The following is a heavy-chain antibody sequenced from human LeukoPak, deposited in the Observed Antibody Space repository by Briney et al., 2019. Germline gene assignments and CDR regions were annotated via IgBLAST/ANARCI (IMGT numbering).Heavy chain of an antibody. CDR2: ISAYNGNT. V-gene: IGHV1-18*01. D-gene: IGHD3-10*01. J-gene: IGHJ4*02. CDR3: ARLIRGYYGSGGRFDY. Sequence: ASVKVSCKASGYTFTSYGISWVRQAPGQGLEWMGWISAYNGNTNYAQKLQGRVTMTTDTSTSTAYMELRSLRSDDTAVYYCARLIRGYYGSGGRFDYWGQGTLVTVSS. CDR1: GYTFTSYG.